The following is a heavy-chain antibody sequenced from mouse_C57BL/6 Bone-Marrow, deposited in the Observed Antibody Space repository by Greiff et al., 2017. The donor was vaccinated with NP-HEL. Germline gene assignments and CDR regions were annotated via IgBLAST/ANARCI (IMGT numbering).Heavy chain of an antibody. J-gene: IGHJ2*01. D-gene: IGHD2-3*01. Sequence: EVKVVESGGDLVKPGGSLKLSCAASGFTFSSYGMSWVRQTPDKRLEWVATISSGGSYTYYPDSVKGRFTISRDNAKNTLYLQMSSLKSEDTAMYYCARQDGSHYFDYWGQGTTLTVSS. V-gene: IGHV5-6*01. CDR3: ARQDGSHYFDY. CDR2: ISSGGSYT. CDR1: GFTFSSYG.